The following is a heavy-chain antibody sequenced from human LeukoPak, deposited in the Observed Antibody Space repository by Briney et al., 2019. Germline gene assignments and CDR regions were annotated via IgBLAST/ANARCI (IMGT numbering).Heavy chain of an antibody. CDR1: GFTLDSYA. D-gene: IGHD6-13*01. J-gene: IGHJ4*02. CDR3: AKYSSSWYYFDY. V-gene: IGHV3-23*01. CDR2: ISGSGGNT. Sequence: GGSLRLSCVVSGFTLDSYAMSWVRQAPGKGLEWVSAISGSGGNTYYADSVKGRFTISRDNSKNTLNLQLNSLRAEDTAIYYCAKYSSSWYYFDYWGQGTLVTVSS.